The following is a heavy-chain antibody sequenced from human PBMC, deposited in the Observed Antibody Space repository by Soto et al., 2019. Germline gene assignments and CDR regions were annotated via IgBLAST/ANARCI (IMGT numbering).Heavy chain of an antibody. CDR1: GFTFSSYA. J-gene: IGHJ6*02. V-gene: IGHV3-30-3*01. D-gene: IGHD4-4*01. CDR2: ISYDGSNK. CDR3: ARGGGLHGPYYYYYYGMDV. Sequence: QVQLVESGGGVVQPGRSLRLSCAASGFTFSSYAMHWVRQAPGKGLELVAVISYDGSNKYYADSVKGRFTISRDNSKHTLYLQMNSLRAEDTAVYYCARGGGLHGPYYYYYYGMDVWGQGTTVTVSS.